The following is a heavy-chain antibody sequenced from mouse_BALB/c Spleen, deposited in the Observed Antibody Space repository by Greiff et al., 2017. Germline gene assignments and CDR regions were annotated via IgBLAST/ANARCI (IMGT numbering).Heavy chain of an antibody. CDR1: GFTFSDYY. V-gene: IGHV5-4*02. CDR3: ARADDYYAMDY. Sequence: DVKLVESGGGLVKPGGSLKLSCAASGFTFSDYYMYWVRQTPEKRLEWVATISDGGSYTYYPDSVKGRFTISRDNAKNNLYLQMSSLKTEDTAMYYCARADDYYAMDYWGQGTSVTVSS. J-gene: IGHJ4*01. CDR2: ISDGGSYT.